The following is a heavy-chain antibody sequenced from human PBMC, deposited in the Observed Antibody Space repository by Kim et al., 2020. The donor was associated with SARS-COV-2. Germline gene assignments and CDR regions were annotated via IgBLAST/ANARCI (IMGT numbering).Heavy chain of an antibody. D-gene: IGHD6-13*01. Sequence: NYNPSLKSRVTISVDTSKNQFSLKLSSVTAADTAVYYCARAGYSSSWSLGYWGQGTLVTVSS. J-gene: IGHJ4*02. V-gene: IGHV4-34*01. CDR3: ARAGYSSSWSLGY.